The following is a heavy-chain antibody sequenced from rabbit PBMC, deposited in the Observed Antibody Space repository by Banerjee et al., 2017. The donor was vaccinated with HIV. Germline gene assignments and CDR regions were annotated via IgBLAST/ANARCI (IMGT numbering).Heavy chain of an antibody. CDR2: ISAGVGGIT. Sequence: QSLEESWGGLVQPAGSLTLTCPASGFSFSRNAMCWVRPAPGKGLEWIACISAGVGGITYYASWPQGRFTISKTSSTTVTLQMTSLTAADTSTYFCARDRYFGSSDSSYSFTLWGPGTLVTVS. V-gene: IGHV1S40*01. J-gene: IGHJ4*01. CDR1: GFSFSRNA. CDR3: ARDRYFGSSDSSYSFTL. D-gene: IGHD8-1*01.